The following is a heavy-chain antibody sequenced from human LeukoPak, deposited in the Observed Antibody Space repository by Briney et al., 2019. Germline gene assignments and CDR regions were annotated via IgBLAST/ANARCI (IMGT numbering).Heavy chain of an antibody. V-gene: IGHV1-8*02. Sequence: LWASVKVSCKASGYTFTSYGISWVRQAPGQGLEWMGWISAYNGNTGYAQKFQGRVTMTRNTSISTAYMELSSLRSEDTAVYYCARPYCSSTSCYPHYYYYMDVWGKGTTVTISS. CDR2: ISAYNGNT. CDR1: GYTFTSYG. J-gene: IGHJ6*03. CDR3: ARPYCSSTSCYPHYYYYMDV. D-gene: IGHD2-2*01.